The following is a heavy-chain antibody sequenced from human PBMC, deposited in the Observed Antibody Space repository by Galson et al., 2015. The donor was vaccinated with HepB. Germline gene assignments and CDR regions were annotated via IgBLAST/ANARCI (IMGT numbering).Heavy chain of an antibody. Sequence: SLRLSCAASGFTFSSYAMHWVRQAPGKGLEWVAGILYDGSNKYYADSVKGRFTISRDNSKNTLSVQMNSLRPEDTAVYYCARGLLLGQDAFDIWGRGTMVTVSS. CDR2: ILYDGSNK. J-gene: IGHJ3*02. CDR1: GFTFSSYA. V-gene: IGHV3-30*04. D-gene: IGHD7-27*01. CDR3: ARGLLLGQDAFDI.